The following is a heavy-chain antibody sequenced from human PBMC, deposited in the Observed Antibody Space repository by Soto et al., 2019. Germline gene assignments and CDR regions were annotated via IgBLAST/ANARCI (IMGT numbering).Heavy chain of an antibody. CDR2: ISAYNGNT. J-gene: IGHJ4*02. CDR3: ARDLSSQAVRGDFDY. D-gene: IGHD3-10*01. V-gene: IGHV1-18*04. Sequence: ASVKVSCKASGYTFTSYGISWVRQAPGQGLEWMGWISAYNGNTNYAQKLQGRVTMTTDTSTSTAYMELRSLRSDDTAVYYCARDLSSQAVRGDFDYWGPGPLVTVSS. CDR1: GYTFTSYG.